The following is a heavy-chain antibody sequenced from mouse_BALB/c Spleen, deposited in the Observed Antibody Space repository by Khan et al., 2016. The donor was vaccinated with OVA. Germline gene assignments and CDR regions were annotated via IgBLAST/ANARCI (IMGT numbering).Heavy chain of an antibody. Sequence: QVQLQQSGAELARPGASVKMSCKTSGYTFTTYTLHWVKQRPGRSLEWIGYINPSNDYTNYNQKFKDKSTLTADKSSSIAYMQLSSLTSEDSSVYYCARSGQLGLRGGFTYWGQGTLVTVSA. CDR1: GYTFTTYT. J-gene: IGHJ3*01. V-gene: IGHV1-4*01. CDR2: INPSNDYT. D-gene: IGHD3-2*01. CDR3: ARSGQLGLRGGFTY.